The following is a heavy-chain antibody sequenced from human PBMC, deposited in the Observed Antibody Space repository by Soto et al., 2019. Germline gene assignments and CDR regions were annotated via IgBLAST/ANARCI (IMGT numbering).Heavy chain of an antibody. CDR1: GFTFSSYG. J-gene: IGHJ6*02. D-gene: IGHD6-13*01. V-gene: IGHV3-33*01. CDR2: IWYDGSNK. Sequence: QVQLVESGGGVVQPGRSLRLSCAASGFTFSSYGMHWVRQAPGKGLEWVAVIWYDGSNKYYADSVKGRFTISRDNSKNTLYLQMNSLRAEDTAVYYCARDWAAGTKAYGMDVWGQGTTVTVSS. CDR3: ARDWAAGTKAYGMDV.